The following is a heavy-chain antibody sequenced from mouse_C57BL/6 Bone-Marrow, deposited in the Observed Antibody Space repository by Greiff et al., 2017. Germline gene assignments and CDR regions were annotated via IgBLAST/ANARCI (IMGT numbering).Heavy chain of an antibody. CDR1: GFTFSDYY. Sequence: EVKLVESEGGLVQPGSSMKLSCTASGFTFSDYYMAWVRQVPEKGLEWVANINYDGSSTYYLDSLKSRFIISRDNAKNILYLQMSSLKSEDTATYYCARKNYGSFDYWGQGTTLTVSS. CDR3: ARKNYGSFDY. J-gene: IGHJ2*01. V-gene: IGHV5-16*01. D-gene: IGHD1-1*01. CDR2: INYDGSST.